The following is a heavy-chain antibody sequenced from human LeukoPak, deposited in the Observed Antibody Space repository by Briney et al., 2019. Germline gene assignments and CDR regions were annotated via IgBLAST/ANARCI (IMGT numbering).Heavy chain of an antibody. CDR1: GGSISSYY. CDR3: ARSAIDAFDI. CDR2: IYNSGST. Sequence: SETLSLTCTVSGGSISSYYWSWIRQPPGKGLECIGYIYNSGSTNYNPSLKSRVSISVDTSKNQFSLKLSSVTAADTAVYYCARSAIDAFDIWGQGTMVTDSS. D-gene: IGHD6-25*01. V-gene: IGHV4-59*08. J-gene: IGHJ3*02.